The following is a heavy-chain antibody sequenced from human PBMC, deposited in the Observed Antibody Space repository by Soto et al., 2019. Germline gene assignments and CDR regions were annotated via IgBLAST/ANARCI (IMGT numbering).Heavy chain of an antibody. Sequence: SETLSLTCAVYGGSFSGYYWSWIRQPPGKGLEWIGEINHSGSTNYNPSLESRVSVSVDTSKSQFSLKLSAVTAADTAVYYCATSQKGCNWNYFDHWGQGALVTVSS. V-gene: IGHV4-34*01. J-gene: IGHJ4*02. CDR3: ATSQKGCNWNYFDH. D-gene: IGHD1-20*01. CDR2: INHSGST. CDR1: GGSFSGYY.